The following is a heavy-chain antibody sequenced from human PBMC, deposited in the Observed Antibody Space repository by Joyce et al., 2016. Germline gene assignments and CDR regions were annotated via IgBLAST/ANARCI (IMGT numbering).Heavy chain of an antibody. CDR1: GYRLVEMS. D-gene: IGHD3-3*01. CDR3: VGLDLLDDDFRGWFDP. Sequence: QVHLVQSGAEVKKPGASVKVSCKVSGYRLVEMSVPWVRQAPGKGLEWMGGVEPEHAERIDAQKFQGRCTMTEDRSSDTVYRELGSLTSEDTGTYYCVGLDLLDDDFRGWFDPWGQGTLVTVSS. J-gene: IGHJ5*02. CDR2: VEPEHAER. V-gene: IGHV1-24*01.